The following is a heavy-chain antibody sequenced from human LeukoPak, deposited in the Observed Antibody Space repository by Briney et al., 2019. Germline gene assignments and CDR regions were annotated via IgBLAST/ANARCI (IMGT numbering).Heavy chain of an antibody. V-gene: IGHV4-39*07. CDR2: IYYSGST. D-gene: IGHD3-22*01. CDR1: GGSISSSSYY. CDR3: ATGKETHYYDSSGSFDY. Sequence: SETLSLTCTVSGGSISSSSYYWGWIRQPPGKGLEWIGSIYYSGSTYYNPSLKSRVTISVDTSKNQFSLKLSSVTAADTAVCYCATGKETHYYDSSGSFDYWGQGTLVTVSS. J-gene: IGHJ4*02.